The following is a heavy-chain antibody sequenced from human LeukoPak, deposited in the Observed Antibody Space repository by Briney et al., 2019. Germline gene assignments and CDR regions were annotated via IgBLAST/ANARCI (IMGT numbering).Heavy chain of an antibody. J-gene: IGHJ4*02. D-gene: IGHD1/OR15-1a*01. CDR3: ARVSQQTPYF. V-gene: IGHV3-48*03. Sequence: GGSLRLSCAASGFTFSSYEMDWVRQAPGKGLEWVSYISSSGSTIYYADSVKGRFTLSRDNAKNSLYLQMNSLRAEDTAVYYCARVSQQTPYFWRQGTLVTVSS. CDR1: GFTFSSYE. CDR2: ISSSGSTI.